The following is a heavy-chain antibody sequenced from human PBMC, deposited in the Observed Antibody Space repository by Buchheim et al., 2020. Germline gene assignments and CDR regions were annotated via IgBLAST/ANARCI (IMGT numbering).Heavy chain of an antibody. CDR1: GYSFTSYW. Sequence: EVQLVQSGAEVKKPGESLRISCKGSGYSFTSYWISWVRQMPGKGLEWMGRIDPSDSYTNYSPSFQGHVTISADKSISTADLQWSSLKASDTAMYYCARWGGIVGATGYYYYYGMDVWGQGTT. J-gene: IGHJ6*02. D-gene: IGHD1-26*01. CDR3: ARWGGIVGATGYYYYYGMDV. V-gene: IGHV5-10-1*01. CDR2: IDPSDSYT.